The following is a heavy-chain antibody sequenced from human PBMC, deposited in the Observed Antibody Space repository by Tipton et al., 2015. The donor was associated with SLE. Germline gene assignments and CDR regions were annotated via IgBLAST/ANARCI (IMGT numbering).Heavy chain of an antibody. V-gene: IGHV4-39*06. J-gene: IGHJ4*02. D-gene: IGHD3-22*01. CDR2: IYYNGRT. CDR3: ARYFYDSSGVCLFDF. CDR1: GGSISSSSYY. Sequence: LRLSCTVSGGSISSSSYYWGWIRQPPGKGLEWIGTIYYNGRTYYNPSLKSRVTISVDTSKNQFPLKLSSVTAADTAVYYCARYFYDSSGVCLFDFWGQGTLVTVSS.